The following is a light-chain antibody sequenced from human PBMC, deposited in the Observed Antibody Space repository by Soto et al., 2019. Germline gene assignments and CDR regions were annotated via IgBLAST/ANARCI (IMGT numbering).Light chain of an antibody. Sequence: EIVLTQSPATLSLSPGERATLSCRASQSVSSYLAWYQQKPGQAPRLLVYRASSRATGIPDRFSGSGSGTDCTLTISRLEPEDFAVYYCQQYGSSRWTFGQGTKVDIK. CDR3: QQYGSSRWT. CDR2: RAS. V-gene: IGKV3-20*01. CDR1: QSVSSY. J-gene: IGKJ1*01.